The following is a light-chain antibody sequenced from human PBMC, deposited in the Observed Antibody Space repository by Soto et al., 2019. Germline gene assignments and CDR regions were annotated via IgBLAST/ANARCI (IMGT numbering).Light chain of an antibody. CDR2: DAS. V-gene: IGKV1-33*01. J-gene: IGKJ2*01. CDR3: QQRSTWPPA. Sequence: DIQMTQSPSSLSASVGDRVTITCQASQDISNYLNWYQQKPGKAPKLLIYDASNLETGVPSRFSGSGSGTDFTFTISSLQPEDIATYYCQQRSTWPPAFGQGTKLEIK. CDR1: QDISNY.